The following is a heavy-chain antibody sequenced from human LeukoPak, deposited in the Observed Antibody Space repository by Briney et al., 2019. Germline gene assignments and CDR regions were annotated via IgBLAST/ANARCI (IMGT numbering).Heavy chain of an antibody. D-gene: IGHD3-10*01. Sequence: SETLSLTCTVSGGSISSYYWSWIRQPPGQGLEWIGYIYYSGSTNYNPSLKSRVTISVDTSKNQFSLKLSFVTAADTAVYYCARASVLGRGQDAFDIWGQGTMVTVSS. J-gene: IGHJ3*02. CDR1: GGSISSYY. V-gene: IGHV4-59*01. CDR3: ARASVLGRGQDAFDI. CDR2: IYYSGST.